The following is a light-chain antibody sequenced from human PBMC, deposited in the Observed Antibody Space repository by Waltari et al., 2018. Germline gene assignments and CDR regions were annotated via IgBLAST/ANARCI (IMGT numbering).Light chain of an antibody. CDR3: CSFAAGNTLV. CDR1: SSDIGSENL. V-gene: IGLV2-23*01. Sequence: QSALTQPASVSGSPGQSITISCTGTSSDIGSENLVSWYQQHPGEAPKLMIHEDNTRPSGGSDRFSGSKSGTTASLTISGLQAEDEAEYFCCSFAAGNTLVFGGGTRLTVL. CDR2: EDN. J-gene: IGLJ2*01.